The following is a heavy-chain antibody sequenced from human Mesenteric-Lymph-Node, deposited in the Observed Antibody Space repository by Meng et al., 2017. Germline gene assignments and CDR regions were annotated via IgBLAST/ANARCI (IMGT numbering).Heavy chain of an antibody. J-gene: IGHJ1*01. CDR3: ARDEVVATVSYFHH. CDR1: GYTFTAYY. CDR2: INLNTGGT. V-gene: IGHV1-2*02. Sequence: VQLVQSGAGVKKPGASLKVSCKASGYTFTAYYSHWVRQAPGQGLEWMGWINLNTGGTNYAQKFQGRVTMTRDTSISTVYMELSSLRSDDTAVYYCARDEVVATVSYFHHWGQGTLVTVSS. D-gene: IGHD5-12*01.